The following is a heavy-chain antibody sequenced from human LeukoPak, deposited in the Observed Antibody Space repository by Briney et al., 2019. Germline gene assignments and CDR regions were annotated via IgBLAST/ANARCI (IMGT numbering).Heavy chain of an antibody. D-gene: IGHD1-26*01. CDR2: INPNSGGT. J-gene: IGHJ6*03. CDR1: GYTFTGYY. V-gene: IGHV1-2*02. CDR3: ARDGAGGDYYYYYYMDV. Sequence: GASVTVSCKASGYTFTGYYMHWVRQAPGQGLEWMGWINPNSGGTNYAQKFQGRVTMTRDTSISTAYMELSRLRSDDTAVYYCARDGAGGDYYYYYYMDVWGKGTTVTVSS.